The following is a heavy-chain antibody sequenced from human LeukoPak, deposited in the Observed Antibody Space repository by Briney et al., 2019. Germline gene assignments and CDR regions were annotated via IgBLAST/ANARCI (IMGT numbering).Heavy chain of an antibody. V-gene: IGHV1-8*01. J-gene: IGHJ4*01. D-gene: IGHD4-17*01. CDR1: GYTFTSYD. CDR3: ASFRYGDYRYYFDY. Sequence: ASVKVSCKASGYTFTSYDINWVRQATGQGLEWMGWMNPNSGNTGYAQKFQGRVTMTRDTSISTAYMELSSLRSEDTAVYYCASFRYGDYRYYFDYWGQGTLVTVSS. CDR2: MNPNSGNT.